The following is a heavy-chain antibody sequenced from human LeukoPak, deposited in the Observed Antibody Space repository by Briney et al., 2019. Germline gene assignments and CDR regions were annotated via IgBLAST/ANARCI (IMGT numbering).Heavy chain of an antibody. D-gene: IGHD6-13*01. J-gene: IGHJ4*02. CDR3: AKDIHVAAAVPAPY. V-gene: IGHV3-23*01. CDR1: GITFETYA. Sequence: GGSLRLSCEVSGITFETYAMNWVRQAPGKGLEWVAGISGTGAHTYCADSVKGRFTVSRDNSRDTLYLLLKSLRAEDTAVYFCAKDIHVAAAVPAPYWGQGTLVTVSS. CDR2: ISGTGAHT.